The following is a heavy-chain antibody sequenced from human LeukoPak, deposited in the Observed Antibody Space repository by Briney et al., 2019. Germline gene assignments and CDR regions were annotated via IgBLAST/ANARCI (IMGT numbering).Heavy chain of an antibody. Sequence: ASVKVSCKASGYTFTGYYMHWVRQAPGQGLEWMGWINPNSGGTNYAQKFQGRVTMTRDTSISTAYMELSRLRSDDTAVYYCARGLQENLAWLTAFSAFDIRGQGTMVTVSS. CDR2: INPNSGGT. J-gene: IGHJ3*02. CDR1: GYTFTGYY. CDR3: ARGLQENLAWLTAFSAFDI. D-gene: IGHD6-19*01. V-gene: IGHV1-2*02.